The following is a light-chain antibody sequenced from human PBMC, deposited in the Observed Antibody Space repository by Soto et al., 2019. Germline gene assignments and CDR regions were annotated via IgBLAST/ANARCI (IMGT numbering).Light chain of an antibody. CDR3: QQAYRFPYT. V-gene: IGKV1-12*01. CDR1: QGISRW. J-gene: IGKJ2*01. CDR2: AAF. Sequence: DIQLTQSPSSVFASVGDRVTISCRASQGISRWLAWYQHKPGEAPRLLIYAAFTLQSGVPSRFSGSGSWTDFTLTISSLQPEDLATYFCQQAYRFPYTFGQGTRLELK.